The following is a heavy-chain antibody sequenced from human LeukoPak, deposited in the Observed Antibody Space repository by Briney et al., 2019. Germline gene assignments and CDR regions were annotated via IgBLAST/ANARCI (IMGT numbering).Heavy chain of an antibody. CDR2: IWYDGSNK. J-gene: IGHJ4*02. CDR3: ARGGYGNFDY. CDR1: GFTFSSYG. Sequence: GGSLRLSCAASGFTFSSYGMHWVRQAPGKGLEWVAVIWYDGSNKYYADSVKGRFTISRDNSKNTLYLQVNSLRAEGTAVYYCARGGYGNFDYWGQGTLVTVSS. V-gene: IGHV3-33*01. D-gene: IGHD5-18*01.